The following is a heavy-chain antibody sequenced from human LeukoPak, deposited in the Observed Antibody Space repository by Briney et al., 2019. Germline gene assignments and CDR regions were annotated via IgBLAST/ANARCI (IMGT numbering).Heavy chain of an antibody. CDR3: ARDRSLAATISDGFDI. Sequence: GGSLRLSCAASGXTLSTNSMHWVRQAPGKGLEWLAVISYDGSNKYYADSVKGRFTISRDNSKNTVYMQMNRLRAEDTAVYYCARDRSLAATISDGFDIWGQGTMVTVSS. J-gene: IGHJ3*02. D-gene: IGHD5-12*01. CDR1: GXTLSTNS. V-gene: IGHV3-30-3*01. CDR2: ISYDGSNK.